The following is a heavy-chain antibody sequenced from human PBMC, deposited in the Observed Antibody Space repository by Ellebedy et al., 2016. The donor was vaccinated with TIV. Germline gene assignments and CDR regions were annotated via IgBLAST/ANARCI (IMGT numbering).Heavy chain of an antibody. Sequence: SGPTLVKPTETLTLTCTVSGFPLSNAYMGVSWIRQPPGKGLEWIGYIYYSGSTNYNPSLKSRVTISVDTSKNQFSLKLSSVTAADTAVYYCARDGPDYGDYDFNLWGRGTRVTVSS. CDR2: IYYSGST. CDR3: ARDGPDYGDYDFNL. CDR1: GFPLSNAY. D-gene: IGHD4-17*01. V-gene: IGHV4-59*01. J-gene: IGHJ2*01.